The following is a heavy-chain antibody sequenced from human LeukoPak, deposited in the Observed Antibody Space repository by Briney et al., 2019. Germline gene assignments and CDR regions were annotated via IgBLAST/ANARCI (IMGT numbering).Heavy chain of an antibody. CDR3: ATYDNWVAGDV. CDR1: GFTFKDYW. J-gene: IGHJ6*02. Sequence: PGGSLRLSCAASGFTFKDYWMSWVRQAPGKGPEWVANINKEGNEEHFVDSVKGRFTVSRDNAKNSLFLQMNSLRVEDTAAYYCATYDNWVAGDVWGQGTTVSVSS. D-gene: IGHD1-1*01. CDR2: INKEGNEE. V-gene: IGHV3-7*01.